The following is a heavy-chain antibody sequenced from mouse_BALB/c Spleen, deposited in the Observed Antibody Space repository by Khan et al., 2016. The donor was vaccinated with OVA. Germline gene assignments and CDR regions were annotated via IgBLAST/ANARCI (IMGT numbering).Heavy chain of an antibody. Sequence: DLVEPGASVKLSCKASGYTFTSYWINWIKERPGQGLEWIGQIGPGSGSAYYNELFKGKATLTVDISSSTVYIQLSSLSSEDSAVYFCARSNYYGRGLYAMDYWGQGTSVTVSS. CDR2: IGPGSGSA. D-gene: IGHD1-1*01. V-gene: IGHV1S41*01. CDR1: GYTFTSYW. J-gene: IGHJ4*01. CDR3: ARSNYYGRGLYAMDY.